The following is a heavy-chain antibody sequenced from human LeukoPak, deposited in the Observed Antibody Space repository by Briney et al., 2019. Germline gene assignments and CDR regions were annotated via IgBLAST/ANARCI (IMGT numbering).Heavy chain of an antibody. CDR3: AKATAPYYSDSSGLDAFDI. CDR1: GFTFDDYA. J-gene: IGHJ3*02. CDR2: ISWNSGSI. Sequence: PGRSLRLSCAASGFTFDDYAMHWVRQAPGKGLEWVSGISWNSGSIDYADFVKGRFTISRDNAKNSLYLQMNRMRAEDVDLDYYAKATAPYYSDSSGLDAFDIWGQGTMVTVSS. V-gene: IGHV3-9*03. D-gene: IGHD3-22*01.